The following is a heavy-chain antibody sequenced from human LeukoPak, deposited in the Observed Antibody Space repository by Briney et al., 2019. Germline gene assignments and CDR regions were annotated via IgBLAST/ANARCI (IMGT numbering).Heavy chain of an antibody. CDR2: ISSSGSTM. V-gene: IGHV3-48*04. J-gene: IGHJ4*02. D-gene: IGHD5-12*01. CDR1: GFSFSSYG. CDR3: ARDPGSGYEEHFDY. Sequence: GGSLRLSCAASGFSFSSYGMHWVRQAPGKGLEWVSYISSSGSTMYYTDSVKGRFTISRDNAKDSLYLQMNSLRAEDTAVYYCARDPGSGYEEHFDYWGQGTLVTVSS.